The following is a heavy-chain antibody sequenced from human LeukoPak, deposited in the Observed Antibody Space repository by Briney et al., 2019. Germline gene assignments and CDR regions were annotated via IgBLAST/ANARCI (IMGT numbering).Heavy chain of an antibody. J-gene: IGHJ3*01. D-gene: IGHD1-14*01. V-gene: IGHV3-23*01. CDR2: IRGSGEKT. CDR3: AKDRPNHGIVGVFDV. Sequence: PGRSLSLSCAASRFTLSIYSMSWVRHAPGKGLDWVSSIRGSGEKTYYTDSVKGQLTISRENSKHTLYLQMNSLRGDDTAVYYCAKDRPNHGIVGVFDVWGQGTMVTVSS. CDR1: RFTLSIYS.